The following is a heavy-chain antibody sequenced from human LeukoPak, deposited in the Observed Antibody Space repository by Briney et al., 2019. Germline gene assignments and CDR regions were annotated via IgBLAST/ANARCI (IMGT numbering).Heavy chain of an antibody. D-gene: IGHD5-24*01. CDR3: AREMAAGTFDY. J-gene: IGHJ4*02. CDR2: ISSSSNYI. V-gene: IGHV3-21*01. CDR1: GFTFSSYS. Sequence: GGSLRLSXAASGFTFSSYSMNWVRQAPGKGLEWVSSISSSSNYIYYADSVKGRFTISRDNAKNSLYLQMNSLRAEDTAVYFCAREMAAGTFDYWGQGALVTVSS.